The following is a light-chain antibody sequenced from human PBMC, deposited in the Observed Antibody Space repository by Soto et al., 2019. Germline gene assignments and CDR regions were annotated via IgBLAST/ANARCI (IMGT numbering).Light chain of an antibody. Sequence: ETVFKQSPSALSLTTGERATLSCRASQSVSSNLAWYQQKPGQAPRLLIFDASNRATGIPVRFSGSGSGTDFTLTISSLQPEDFATYYCQQPSNSIPSGQGTRLEI. J-gene: IGKJ5*01. V-gene: IGKV3-11*01. CDR1: QSVSSN. CDR2: DAS. CDR3: QQPSNSIP.